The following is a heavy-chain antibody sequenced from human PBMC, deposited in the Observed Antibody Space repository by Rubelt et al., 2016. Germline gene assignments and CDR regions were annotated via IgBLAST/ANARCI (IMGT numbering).Heavy chain of an antibody. Sequence: QVQLQESGPGLVKPSETLSLACSISGSSISENHWSWIRQSPGKGLEWIGRIYTSGGTDYNPSLKSRVTMSVDTSKNQFSLKRSAVTAADTAVYFGVRRNPHYNDLRGADAFDVWGQGTMVTVSS. V-gene: IGHV4-4*07. CDR2: IYTSGGT. D-gene: IGHD1-14*01. CDR1: GSSISENH. J-gene: IGHJ3*01. CDR3: VRRNPHYNDLRGADAFDV.